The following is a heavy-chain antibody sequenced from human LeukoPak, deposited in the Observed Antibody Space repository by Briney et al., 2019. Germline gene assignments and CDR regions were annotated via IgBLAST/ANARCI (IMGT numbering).Heavy chain of an antibody. D-gene: IGHD3-22*01. CDR1: GDSVSSNSAA. CDR3: ARDRLYDSSGYYLGDFDY. CDR2: TYYRSKWYN. Sequence: SQTLSLTCAISGDSVSSNSAAWNWIRQSPSRGLEWLGGTYYRSKWYNDYAVSVKSRITINPDTSKNQFSLQLNSVTPEGTAVYYCARDRLYDSSGYYLGDFDYWGQGTLVTVSS. J-gene: IGHJ4*02. V-gene: IGHV6-1*01.